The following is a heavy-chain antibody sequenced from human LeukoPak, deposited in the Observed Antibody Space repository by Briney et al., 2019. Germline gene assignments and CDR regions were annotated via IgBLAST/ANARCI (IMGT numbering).Heavy chain of an antibody. V-gene: IGHV3-30*04. CDR2: ISYDGRNE. J-gene: IGHJ4*02. D-gene: IGHD3-22*01. CDR3: ASEPYYYDRSDYGGFDN. Sequence: QSGGSLRLSCAASGFTFSSYAMHWVRQAPGKGLEWVAVISYDGRNEYYADSVKGRFTISRDNSKNTLYVQMNTLRAEDTAVYYCASEPYYYDRSDYGGFDNWGQGTLVTVSS. CDR1: GFTFSSYA.